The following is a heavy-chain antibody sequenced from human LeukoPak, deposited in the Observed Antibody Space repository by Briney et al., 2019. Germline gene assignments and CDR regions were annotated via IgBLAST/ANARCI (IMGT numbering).Heavy chain of an antibody. D-gene: IGHD3-3*01. J-gene: IGHJ4*02. CDR1: GGSISSGNYY. Sequence: SETLSLTCTVSGGSISSGNYYWSWIRQAPGKGLEWIGYIYYSGTTSNNPSLESRGTISIDTSKNQFSLKLSSVTAVDTAVYYCARGVFWSGYYGYWGQGTLVTVSS. CDR3: ARGVFWSGYYGY. CDR2: IYYSGTT. V-gene: IGHV4-30-4*08.